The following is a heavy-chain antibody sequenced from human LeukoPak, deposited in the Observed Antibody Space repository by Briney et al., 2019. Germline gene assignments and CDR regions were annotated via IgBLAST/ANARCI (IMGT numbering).Heavy chain of an antibody. CDR2: IYHSGST. CDR3: ARVWQSGYVAY. D-gene: IGHD5-12*01. Sequence: SETLSLTCTVSGGSISSSSYYWGWIRQPPRKGLEWIGSIYHSGSTYYNPSLKSRVTISVDTSKNQFSLKLSSVTAADTAVYYCARVWQSGYVAYWGQGTLVTVSS. J-gene: IGHJ4*02. V-gene: IGHV4-39*07. CDR1: GGSISSSSYY.